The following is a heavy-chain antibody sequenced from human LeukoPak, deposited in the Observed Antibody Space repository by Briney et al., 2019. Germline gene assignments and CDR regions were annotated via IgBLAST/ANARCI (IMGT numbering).Heavy chain of an antibody. V-gene: IGHV1-2*02. D-gene: IGHD3-16*02. CDR1: GYTFPNFY. J-gene: IGHJ2*01. Sequence: ASVNVSCKASGYTFPNFYIHWVRQAPGQGLEWVGYINPKNGDTYFAQKFRGRVTLTRDTSITTAYMDLSGLRSDDTAVYFCASGIIGRPIDWYFDLWGPGTLVTVSS. CDR3: ASGIIGRPIDWYFDL. CDR2: INPKNGDT.